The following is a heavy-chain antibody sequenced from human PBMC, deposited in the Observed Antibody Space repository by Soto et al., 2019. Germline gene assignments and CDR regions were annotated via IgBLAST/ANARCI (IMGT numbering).Heavy chain of an antibody. J-gene: IGHJ6*02. D-gene: IGHD2-15*01. Sequence: ASVKVSCKASGYTFTSYGISWVRQAPGQGLEWMGWISAYNGNTNYAQKLQGRVTMTTDTSTSTAYMELRSLRSDDTAVYYCARVDLVVVAAIPHYGTDVWGQGTTVTVSS. CDR1: GYTFTSYG. CDR2: ISAYNGNT. V-gene: IGHV1-18*04. CDR3: ARVDLVVVAAIPHYGTDV.